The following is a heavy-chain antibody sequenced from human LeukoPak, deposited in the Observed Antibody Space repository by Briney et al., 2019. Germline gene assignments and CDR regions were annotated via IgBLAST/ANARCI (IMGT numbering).Heavy chain of an antibody. J-gene: IGHJ4*02. V-gene: IGHV3-23*01. CDR3: AKDAVYDSSGHYQY. CDR1: TFTSSSYA. Sequence: GGSLRLSCVASTFTSSSYAMSWVRQAPGKGLEWVSSIRGIGAGTYYADSVKGRLTTSRDNSDDTLYLQVNRLRAKDMAVYYCAKDAVYDSSGHYQYWGQGTQVTVSS. D-gene: IGHD3-22*01. CDR2: IRGIGAGT.